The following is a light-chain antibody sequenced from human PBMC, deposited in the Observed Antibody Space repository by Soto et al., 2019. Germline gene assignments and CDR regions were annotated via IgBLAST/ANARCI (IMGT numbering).Light chain of an antibody. CDR3: QQYNNWPLT. CDR2: GAS. J-gene: IGKJ4*01. CDR1: QSVSSN. V-gene: IGKV3-15*01. Sequence: ERVMTHSPATLSVSPGERDTLSCRASQSVSSNLAWYQQKPGQAPRLLIYGASTRATGIPARFSGSGSGTEFTLTISSLQSEDFAVYYCQQYNNWPLTFGGGTKVDIK.